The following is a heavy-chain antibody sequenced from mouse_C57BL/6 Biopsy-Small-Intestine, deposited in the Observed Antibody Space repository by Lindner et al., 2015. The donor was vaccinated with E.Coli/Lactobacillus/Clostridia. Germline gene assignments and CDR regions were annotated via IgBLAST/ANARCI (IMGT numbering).Heavy chain of an antibody. CDR2: IYPGGGYT. Sequence: VQLQESGAELVGPGTSLKMSCKASGYTFTNYWIGWAKQRPGHGLEWIGDIYPGGGYTNYNEKFKGKATLTADKSSSTAYMQFSSLTSEDSAIYYCARGIDYFDYWGQGTTLTVSS. CDR1: GYTFTNYW. V-gene: IGHV1-63*01. CDR3: ARGIDYFDY. J-gene: IGHJ2*01.